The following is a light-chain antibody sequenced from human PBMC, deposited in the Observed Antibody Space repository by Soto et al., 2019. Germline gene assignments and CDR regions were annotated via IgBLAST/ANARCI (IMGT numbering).Light chain of an antibody. V-gene: IGKV4-1*01. CDR1: QSVLYSSNNKNY. Sequence: DIVMTQSPDSLAVSLGERATINCKSSQSVLYSSNNKNYLAWYQQKPGQPPKLLIYWASTRESGVPDRFSGSGSGTDFTLTSSSLQAEDVAVYYCEQYYSNPFTFGPRTKVDIK. CDR3: EQYYSNPFT. J-gene: IGKJ3*01. CDR2: WAS.